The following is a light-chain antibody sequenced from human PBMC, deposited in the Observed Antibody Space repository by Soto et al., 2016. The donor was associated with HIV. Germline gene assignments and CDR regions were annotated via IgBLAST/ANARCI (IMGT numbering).Light chain of an antibody. J-gene: IGLJ2*01. CDR3: QSIDSSNTYVI. V-gene: IGLV3-25*03. Sequence: SYELTQPPSVSVSPGQTARITCSGDTLPKQYVYWYQQRPGQAPVLMIYKDSERPSGTPERFSGSSSGTTVTLTISGVQADDEADYYCQSIDSSNTYVIFGGGTKLTVL. CDR1: TLPKQY. CDR2: KDS.